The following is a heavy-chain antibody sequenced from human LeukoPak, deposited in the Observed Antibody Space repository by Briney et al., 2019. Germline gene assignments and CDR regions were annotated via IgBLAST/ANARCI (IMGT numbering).Heavy chain of an antibody. J-gene: IGHJ4*02. CDR2: IKQDGSEK. CDR1: GFTFSGYW. D-gene: IGHD1-26*01. CDR3: ARVDIVGASLDY. Sequence: GGSLRLSCAASGFTFSGYWMGWVRQAPGKGLEWVANIKQDGSEKYYVDSVKGRFTISRDNAKNSLYLQMNSLRAEDTAVYYCARVDIVGASLDYWGQGTLVTVSS. V-gene: IGHV3-7*01.